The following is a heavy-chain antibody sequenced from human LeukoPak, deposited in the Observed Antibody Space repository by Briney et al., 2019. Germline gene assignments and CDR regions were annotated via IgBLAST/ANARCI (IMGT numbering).Heavy chain of an antibody. D-gene: IGHD5-24*01. CDR2: IYHSGST. Sequence: SQTLSLTCAVSGGSISSGGYSWSWIRQPPGKGLEWIGYIYHSGSTYYNPSLKSRVTVSVDRSKNQFSLKLSSVTAADTAVYYCARVGRDGYNFDYWGQGTLVTVSS. CDR1: GGSISSGGYS. V-gene: IGHV4-30-2*01. CDR3: ARVGRDGYNFDY. J-gene: IGHJ4*02.